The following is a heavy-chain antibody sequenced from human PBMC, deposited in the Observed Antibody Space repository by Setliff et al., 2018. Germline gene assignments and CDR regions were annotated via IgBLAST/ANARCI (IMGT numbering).Heavy chain of an antibody. CDR2: IHAGGSP. D-gene: IGHD3-9*01. CDR3: AKERYFDWFFED. Sequence: PSETLSLTCTVSGGSITRGSFYWSWIRQSDGKRLEWIGRIHAGGSPNYNPSLKSRVTISLDPSANQFSLYLSSVTAADTAFYYCAKERYFDWFFEDWGQGTLVTVSS. CDR1: GGSITRGSFY. J-gene: IGHJ4*02. V-gene: IGHV4-61*02.